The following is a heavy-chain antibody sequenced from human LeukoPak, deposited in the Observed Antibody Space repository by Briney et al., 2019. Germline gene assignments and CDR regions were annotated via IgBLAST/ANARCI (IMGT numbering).Heavy chain of an antibody. CDR2: INHSGST. D-gene: IGHD3-3*01. Sequence: SETLSLTCAVYGGSFSGYYWSWIRQPPGKGLDWIGEINHSGSTNYNPSLKSRVTTSVDTSKNQFSLKLSSVTAADTAVYYCARVCSIFGVVIIPANWFDPWGQGTLVTVSS. CDR1: GGSFSGYY. J-gene: IGHJ5*02. CDR3: ARVCSIFGVVIIPANWFDP. V-gene: IGHV4-34*01.